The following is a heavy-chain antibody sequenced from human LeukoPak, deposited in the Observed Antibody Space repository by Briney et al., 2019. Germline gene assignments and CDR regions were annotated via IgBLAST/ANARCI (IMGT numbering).Heavy chain of an antibody. J-gene: IGHJ6*04. CDR1: GFTFSSYS. V-gene: IGHV3-48*04. CDR2: ISSSSSTI. D-gene: IGHD3-10*02. CDR3: AELGITMIGGV. Sequence: GGSLRLSCAASGFTFSSYSTNWVRQAPGKGLEWVSSISSSSSTIYYADYVKGRFTISRDNAKNSLYLQMNSLRAEDTAVYYCAELGITMIGGVWGKGTTVTISS.